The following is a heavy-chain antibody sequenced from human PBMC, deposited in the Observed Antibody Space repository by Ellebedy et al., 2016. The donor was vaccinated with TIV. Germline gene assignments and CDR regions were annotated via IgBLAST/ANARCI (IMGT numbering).Heavy chain of an antibody. CDR1: GFTFSSYA. D-gene: IGHD2-15*01. CDR3: AKPLVSCSGGSCTRPIDY. J-gene: IGHJ4*02. Sequence: GESLKISXAASGFTFSSYAMSWVRQAPGKGLEWVSAISGSGGSTYYADSVKGRFTISRDNSKNTLYLQMNSLRAEDTAVYYCAKPLVSCSGGSCTRPIDYWGQGTLVTVSS. CDR2: ISGSGGST. V-gene: IGHV3-23*01.